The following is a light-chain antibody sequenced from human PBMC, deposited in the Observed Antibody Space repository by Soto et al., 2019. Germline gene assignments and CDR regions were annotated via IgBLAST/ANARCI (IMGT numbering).Light chain of an antibody. J-gene: IGLJ3*02. CDR1: SSGVGSYNL. CDR2: EGS. Sequence: QSALTQPVSVSGSPGQPITISCTGTSSGVGSYNLVSWYQQHPGKAPKLIIYEGSKRPSGVSNRFSASKSGNAASLTISGLQAEDEADYYCSSYAGDYTWVFGGGTQLTVL. V-gene: IGLV2-23*01. CDR3: SSYAGDYTWV.